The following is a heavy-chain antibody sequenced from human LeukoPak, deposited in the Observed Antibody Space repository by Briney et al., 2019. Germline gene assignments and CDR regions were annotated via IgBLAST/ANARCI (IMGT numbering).Heavy chain of an antibody. CDR1: GFTLSSYW. CDR2: IKQDGSEK. J-gene: IGHJ4*02. D-gene: IGHD3-22*01. CDR3: ARDKFYYDSSGQNDY. V-gene: IGHV3-7*01. Sequence: GGSLRLSCAASGFTLSSYWMSWVRQAPGKGLEWVANIKQDGSEKYYVDSVKGRFTISRDNAKNSLYLQMNSLRAEDTAVYYCARDKFYYDSSGQNDYWGQGTLVTVPS.